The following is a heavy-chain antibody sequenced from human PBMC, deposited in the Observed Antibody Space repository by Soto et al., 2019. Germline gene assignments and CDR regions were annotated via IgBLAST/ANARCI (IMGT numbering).Heavy chain of an antibody. J-gene: IGHJ5*02. CDR2: LYYSGST. V-gene: IGHV4-31*03. Sequence: QVQLQESGPGLVKPSQTLSLTSTVTGGSISSGEYYWSWIRQHPGKGLEWIGYLYYSGSTYYNPSLKRRVTKSVDSSKGRFSMKLSSVTAADTAVYYCARRWSGSRQGFYPWGQGTLVTVSS. CDR1: GGSISSGEYY. D-gene: IGHD3-3*01. CDR3: ARRWSGSRQGFYP.